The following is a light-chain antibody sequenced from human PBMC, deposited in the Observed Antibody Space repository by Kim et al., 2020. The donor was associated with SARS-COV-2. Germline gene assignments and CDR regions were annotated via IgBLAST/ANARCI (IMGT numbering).Light chain of an antibody. CDR2: YDS. CDR3: QVWDSSSDHWV. V-gene: IGLV3-21*04. J-gene: IGLJ3*02. Sequence: SSELTQPPSASVAPGKTARITCGGNNIGSKSVHWYQQKPGQAPVLVIYYDSDRPSGIPERFSGSNSGNTATLTISRVEAGDEADYYCQVWDSSSDHWVFGGGTQLTVL. CDR1: NIGSKS.